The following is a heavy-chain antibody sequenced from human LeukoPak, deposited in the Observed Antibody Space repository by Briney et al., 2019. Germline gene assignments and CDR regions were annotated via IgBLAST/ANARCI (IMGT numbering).Heavy chain of an antibody. Sequence: PGGSLRPSCAASGFSFSNYAMSWVRQAPGKGLEWVSAFTGSGGKHADSVKGRFTISRDNSKSTLFLQMDSLRADDTAVYYCARIAVSGNSAGYYYGMDVWGQGTTVTVSS. V-gene: IGHV3-23*01. CDR1: GFSFSNYA. J-gene: IGHJ6*02. D-gene: IGHD6-19*01. CDR3: ARIAVSGNSAGYYYGMDV. CDR2: FTGSGG.